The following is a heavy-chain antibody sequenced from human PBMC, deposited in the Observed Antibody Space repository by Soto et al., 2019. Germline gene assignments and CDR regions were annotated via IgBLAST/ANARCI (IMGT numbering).Heavy chain of an antibody. CDR1: GGSITTYY. V-gene: IGHV4-59*08. J-gene: IGHJ4*02. CDR2: IYNSRST. CDR3: ARTQNDGNFDY. Sequence: SETLSLTCTVSGGSITTYYWSWIRQPPGKGLEWIGYIYNSRSTRYNPSLQSRLTISVDTSKNQFSLTLTSVTAADTAVYYCARTQNDGNFDYWGQGIXVTVSS. D-gene: IGHD1-1*01.